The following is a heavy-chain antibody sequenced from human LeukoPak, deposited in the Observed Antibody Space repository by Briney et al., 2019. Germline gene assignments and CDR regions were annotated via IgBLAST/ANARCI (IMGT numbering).Heavy chain of an antibody. CDR3: AKDMYSSGWYYFDY. V-gene: IGHV3-7*03. CDR1: GFTFSSYW. CDR2: IKQDGTEK. J-gene: IGHJ4*02. D-gene: IGHD6-19*01. Sequence: PGGSLRLSCAGSGFTFSSYWMTWVRQAPGKGLEWVANIKQDGTEKYYVDSVRGRFTISRDNAKNSLYLQMNSLRAEDTALYYCAKDMYSSGWYYFDYWGQGTLVTVSS.